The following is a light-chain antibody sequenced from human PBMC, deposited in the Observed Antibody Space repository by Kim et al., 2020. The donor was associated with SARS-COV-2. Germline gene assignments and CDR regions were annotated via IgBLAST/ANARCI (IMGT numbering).Light chain of an antibody. Sequence: GQRVRGTYEKDRLRDYNTSWYNRRREQRPVLVIYGKNNRPSGIPDRFSGSSSGNTASLTITGAQAEDEADYYCNSRDSSGNHYVFGTGTKVTVL. V-gene: IGLV3-19*01. CDR3: NSRDSSGNHYV. CDR2: GKN. J-gene: IGLJ1*01. CDR1: RLRDYN.